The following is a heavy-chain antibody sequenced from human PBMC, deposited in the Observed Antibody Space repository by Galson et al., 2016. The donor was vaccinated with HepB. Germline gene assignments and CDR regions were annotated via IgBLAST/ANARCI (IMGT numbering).Heavy chain of an antibody. CDR2: VYYSGIA. CDR3: ARHDGSSGGAFDI. Sequence: SETLSLTCTVSGGSISSYYWSWMRQPPGNRLEWLGYVYYSGIANYSPSLKSRVTMSVDTSKNQVSLALTSVTAADTAVYHCARHDGSSGGAFDIWGQGVMVTVSS. D-gene: IGHD6-13*01. J-gene: IGHJ3*02. V-gene: IGHV4-59*08. CDR1: GGSISSYY.